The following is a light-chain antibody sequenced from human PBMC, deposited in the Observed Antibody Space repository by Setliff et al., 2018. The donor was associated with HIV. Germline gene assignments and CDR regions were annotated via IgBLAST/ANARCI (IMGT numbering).Light chain of an antibody. Sequence: QSVLTQADSVSGSPGQSSTMSCTGTSRDVGGGSNYVSWFQQHPGKAPKLIIFDVNKRPSGVSDRFSASKSGNTASLTISGLQADDEADYYCCSFTSSNTYVFGTGTKVTVL. V-gene: IGLV2-14*03. J-gene: IGLJ1*01. CDR1: SRDVGGGSNY. CDR3: CSFTSSNTYV. CDR2: DVN.